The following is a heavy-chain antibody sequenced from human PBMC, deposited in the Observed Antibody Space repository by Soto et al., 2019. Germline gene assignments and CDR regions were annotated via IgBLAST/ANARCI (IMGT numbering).Heavy chain of an antibody. CDR3: ARKEYYYYGMDV. V-gene: IGHV1-8*01. CDR1: GYTFTSYD. J-gene: IGHJ6*02. CDR2: MNPNSGNT. Sequence: ASVKVSCKASGYTFTSYDINWVRQATGQGLEWMGWMNPNSGNTGYAQKFQGRVTMTRNTSISTAYMELRSLRSDDTAVYYCARKEYYYYGMDVWGQGTTVTVSS.